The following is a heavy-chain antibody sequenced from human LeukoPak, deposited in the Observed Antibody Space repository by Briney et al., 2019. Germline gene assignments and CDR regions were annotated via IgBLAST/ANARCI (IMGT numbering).Heavy chain of an antibody. Sequence: GGSLRVSCAASGFTFSSYWMHWVRQAPGKGLVWVSRINSDGSSTSYADSVKGRFTISRDNAKNTLYLQMNSLRAEDTAVYYCAREVVSSGLNDYWGQGSLVTVSS. CDR2: INSDGSST. J-gene: IGHJ4*02. CDR1: GFTFSSYW. V-gene: IGHV3-74*01. CDR3: AREVVSSGLNDY. D-gene: IGHD3-22*01.